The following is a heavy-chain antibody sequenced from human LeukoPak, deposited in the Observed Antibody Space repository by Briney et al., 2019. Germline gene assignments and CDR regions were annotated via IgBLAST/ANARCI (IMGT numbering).Heavy chain of an antibody. CDR3: ARGYDSGSYYVY. D-gene: IGHD3-22*01. V-gene: IGHV3-48*04. J-gene: IGHJ4*02. CDR2: ISSSGSTI. CDR1: GFTFSGYG. Sequence: GGSLRLSCAASGFTFSGYGMSWVRQAPGKGLEWVSYISSSGSTIYYADSVKGRFTISRDNAKNSLYLQMNSLGAEDTAVYYCARGYDSGSYYVYWGQGTLVTVSS.